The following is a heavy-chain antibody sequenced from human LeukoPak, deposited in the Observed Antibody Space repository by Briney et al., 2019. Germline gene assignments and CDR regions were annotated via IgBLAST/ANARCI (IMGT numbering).Heavy chain of an antibody. V-gene: IGHV3-30-3*01. Sequence: GGSLRLSCAASGFTFSSYAMHWVRQAPGKGLEWVAVISYDGSNKYYADSVKGRFTISRDSSKNTLYLQMNSLRAEDTAVYYCARKAVAGPLGYWGQGTLVTVSS. CDR1: GFTFSSYA. CDR3: ARKAVAGPLGY. D-gene: IGHD6-19*01. CDR2: ISYDGSNK. J-gene: IGHJ4*02.